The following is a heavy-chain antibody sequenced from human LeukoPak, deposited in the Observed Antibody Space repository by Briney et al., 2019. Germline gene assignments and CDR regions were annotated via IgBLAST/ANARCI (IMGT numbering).Heavy chain of an antibody. CDR3: ATDFYDST. J-gene: IGHJ5*02. CDR1: GFTVSSIY. D-gene: IGHD3-22*01. V-gene: IGHV3-15*01. CDR2: IRSNSDGGTI. Sequence: GGSLRLSCAVSGFTVSSIYMSWVRQAPGKGLEWVGRIRSNSDGGTIDYAAPVKGRFTLSRDDSKTTLYLQMNSLQTEDTAVYYCATDFYDSTWGQGTLVTVSS.